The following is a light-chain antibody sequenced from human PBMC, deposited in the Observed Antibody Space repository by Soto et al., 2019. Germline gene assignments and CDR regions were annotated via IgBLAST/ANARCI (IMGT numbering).Light chain of an antibody. CDR2: GNN. V-gene: IGLV1-40*01. CDR1: ASSIAARYD. CDR3: QSYDNSLNEWV. J-gene: IGLJ3*02. Sequence: QPVLTQPPSVSGAPGQRVTISCTGTASSIAARYDVHWYQQIPGKAPKLLIYGNNNRPSGVPDRFSASKSGISASLAITGLQADEEADYYCQSYDNSLNEWVFGGGTKLTVL.